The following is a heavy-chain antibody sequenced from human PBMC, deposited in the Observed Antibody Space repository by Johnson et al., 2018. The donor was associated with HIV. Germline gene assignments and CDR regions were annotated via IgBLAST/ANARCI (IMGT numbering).Heavy chain of an antibody. CDR3: TTDPTGFDSSGYYTVDAFDI. J-gene: IGHJ3*02. D-gene: IGHD3-22*01. V-gene: IGHV3-66*01. Sequence: VQLVESGGALVQPGGSLRLSCSASGFNVSNNYMGWVRQAPGKGLEWVSLIYSGGRTSYTEPVKGRFTISRDNSKNTLYLQMKSLKTEDTAVYYCTTDPTGFDSSGYYTVDAFDIWGQGTMVTVSS. CDR1: GFNVSNNY. CDR2: IYSGGRT.